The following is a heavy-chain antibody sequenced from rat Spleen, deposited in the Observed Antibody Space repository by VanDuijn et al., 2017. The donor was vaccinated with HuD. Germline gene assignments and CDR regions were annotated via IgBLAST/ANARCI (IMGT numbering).Heavy chain of an antibody. J-gene: IGHJ3*01. CDR1: GFTFSDYG. D-gene: IGHD1-2*01. CDR3: TTRPYYSSLNWFPY. CDR2: ISTGGGNT. Sequence: EVQLVESGGGLVQPGRSLKLSCAASGFTFSDYGMAWVRQAPKKGLEWVATISTGGGNTYYRDSVKGRFTISRDNAKNTQYLQMDSLRSEDTATYYCTTRPYYSSLNWFPYWGQGTLVTVSS. V-gene: IGHV5S13*01.